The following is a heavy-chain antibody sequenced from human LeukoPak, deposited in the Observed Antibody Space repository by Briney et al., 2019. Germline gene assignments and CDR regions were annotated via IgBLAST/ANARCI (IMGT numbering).Heavy chain of an antibody. CDR2: INPNSGGT. Sequence: ASVKVSCKASGYTFTGYYMHWVRQAPGQGLEWMGWINPNSGGTNYAQKFQGGVSMTRDTSISTAYMELSRLRSEDTAVYFCAVSLTTGGYYGMDVWGQGTTVTVSS. CDR1: GYTFTGYY. CDR3: AVSLTTGGYYGMDV. V-gene: IGHV1-2*02. D-gene: IGHD1-1*01. J-gene: IGHJ6*02.